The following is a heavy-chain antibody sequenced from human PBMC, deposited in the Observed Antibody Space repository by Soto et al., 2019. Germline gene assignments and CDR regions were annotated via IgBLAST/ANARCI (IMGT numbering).Heavy chain of an antibody. D-gene: IGHD3-16*01. CDR1: GGSFSGYY. V-gene: IGHV4-34*01. CDR3: ARNLRFASVFFY. Sequence: PSETLSLTCAVYGGSFSGYYWSWIRQPPGKGLEWIGEINHSGSTNYNPSLKSRVTISVDTPKNQFSLKLSSVTAADTAVYYCARNLRFASVFFYWGQGTLVTVSS. CDR2: INHSGST. J-gene: IGHJ4*02.